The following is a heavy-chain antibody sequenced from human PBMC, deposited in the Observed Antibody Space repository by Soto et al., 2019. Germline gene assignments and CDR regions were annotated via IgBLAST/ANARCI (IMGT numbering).Heavy chain of an antibody. CDR3: ARDFYDSVGYTWFDS. CDR1: GDTSTSYY. D-gene: IGHD3-22*01. J-gene: IGHJ5*01. Sequence: PSETLSLTCTMSGDTSTSYYWGWIRQAPGKGLEWIGHIHNSGTSTHNPSLNGRVTISIDMSKKQFSLKLTSLTSADTAVYYCARDFYDSVGYTWFDSWSQGTLVTVSS. V-gene: IGHV4-59*01. CDR2: IHNSGTS.